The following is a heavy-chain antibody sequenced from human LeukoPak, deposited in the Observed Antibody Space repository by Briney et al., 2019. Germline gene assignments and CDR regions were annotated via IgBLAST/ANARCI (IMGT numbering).Heavy chain of an antibody. V-gene: IGHV3-21*01. CDR2: ISSSSSYI. CDR1: GFTFGDYV. J-gene: IGHJ4*02. Sequence: GGSLRLSCASSGFTFGDYVMNWVRQAPGKGLEWVSSISSSSSYIYYADSVKGRFTISRDNAKKSLYLQMNSLRAEDTAVYYCAXXXXXXGXDRXPXDYWGQGTLVTVSS. D-gene: IGHD5-12*01. CDR3: AXXXXXXGXDRXPXDY.